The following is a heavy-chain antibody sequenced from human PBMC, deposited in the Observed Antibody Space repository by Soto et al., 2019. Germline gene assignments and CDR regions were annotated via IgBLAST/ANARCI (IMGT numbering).Heavy chain of an antibody. J-gene: IGHJ4*02. V-gene: IGHV3-21*01. CDR1: GFTFSSYS. CDR2: ISSSSSYI. Sequence: GGSLRLCCAASGFTFSSYSMNWVRQAPGKGLEWVSSISSSSSYIYYADSVKGRFTISRDNAKNSLYLQMNSLRAEDTAVYYCAAYNDYYDSSCYYYPTPNYFDFCYQATLVTLS. D-gene: IGHD3-22*01. CDR3: AAYNDYYDSSCYYYPTPNYFDF.